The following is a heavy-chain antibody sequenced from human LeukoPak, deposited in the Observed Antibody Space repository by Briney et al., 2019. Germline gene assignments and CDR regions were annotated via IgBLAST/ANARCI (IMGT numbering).Heavy chain of an antibody. Sequence: GGSLRLSCAASGFTFSSYSLNWVRQAPGKGLEWVSYIGSSSSTIYLADSVKGRFTISRDNAKNSLYLQMNSLRAEDTAVYYCARDPIAAAGIEYYFDYWGQGTLVTVSS. CDR3: ARDPIAAAGIEYYFDY. V-gene: IGHV3-48*04. D-gene: IGHD6-13*01. CDR1: GFTFSSYS. CDR2: IGSSSSTI. J-gene: IGHJ4*02.